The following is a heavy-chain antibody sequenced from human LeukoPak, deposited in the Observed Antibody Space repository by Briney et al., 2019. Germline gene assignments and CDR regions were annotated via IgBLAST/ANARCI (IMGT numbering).Heavy chain of an antibody. V-gene: IGHV1-46*03. Sequence: ASVKVSCKASGYTFTSYYMHWVRQAPGQGLEWMGIINPSGGSTSYAQKFQGRVTMTRDTSTSTVYMELSSLRSEDTAVYHCARDGRVHYDCWSGYYRDEVWFDPWGQGTLVSVSS. CDR1: GYTFTSYY. CDR2: INPSGGST. CDR3: ARDGRVHYDCWSGYYRDEVWFDP. J-gene: IGHJ5*02. D-gene: IGHD3-3*01.